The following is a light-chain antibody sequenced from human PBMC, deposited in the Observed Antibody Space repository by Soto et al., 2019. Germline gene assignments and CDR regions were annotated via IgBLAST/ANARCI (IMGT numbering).Light chain of an antibody. CDR2: GNS. Sequence: QSVLTQPPSVSGAPGQRVTISCTGSSSNIGAGYDVHWYQQLPGTAPKLLIYGNSNRPSGVTARFSGSKSGTSASLAITGLQAEDEADYYCQSYDSSLSALVFGGGTKLTVL. V-gene: IGLV1-40*01. CDR3: QSYDSSLSALV. J-gene: IGLJ2*01. CDR1: SSNIGAGYD.